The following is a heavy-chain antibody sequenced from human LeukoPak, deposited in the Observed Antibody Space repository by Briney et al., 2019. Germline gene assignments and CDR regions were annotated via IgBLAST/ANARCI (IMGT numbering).Heavy chain of an antibody. CDR3: ARDRLDIVVVPAAIGNYYYGMDV. V-gene: IGHV1-46*01. Sequence: ASVKVSCKASGYTFTSYYMHWVRQAPGQGLEWMGIINPSSGSTSYAQKFQGRVTMTRDTSTSTVYMELSSLRSEDTAVYYCARDRLDIVVVPAAIGNYYYGMDVWGQGTTVTVSS. CDR1: GYTFTSYY. J-gene: IGHJ6*02. D-gene: IGHD2-2*02. CDR2: INPSSGST.